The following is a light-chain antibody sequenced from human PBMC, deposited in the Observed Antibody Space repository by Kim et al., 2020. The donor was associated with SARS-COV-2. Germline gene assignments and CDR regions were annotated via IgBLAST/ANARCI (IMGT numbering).Light chain of an antibody. CDR3: QQFYDVPLT. V-gene: IGKV1-33*01. Sequence: SASIGDRVTITCQASHDITNYLNWYQQKPGKAPKILIYDASNLGTGVPSRFSGSGSGTHFSLTISSLQPEDIAVYHCQQFYDVPLTFGGGTKLEIK. CDR2: DAS. CDR1: HDITNY. J-gene: IGKJ4*01.